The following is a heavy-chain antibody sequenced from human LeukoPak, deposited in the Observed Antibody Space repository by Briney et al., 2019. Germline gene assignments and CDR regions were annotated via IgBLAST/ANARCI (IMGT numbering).Heavy chain of an antibody. CDR2: ISSSGSTI. J-gene: IGHJ4*02. V-gene: IGHV3-48*03. Sequence: GGSLRLSCAASGFTLSSYEMNWVRQAPGKGLEWVSYISSSGSTIYYADSVKGRFTISRDNAKNSLYLQMNSLRAEDTAVYYCARLAVAFDYWGQGTLVTVSS. D-gene: IGHD6-19*01. CDR1: GFTLSSYE. CDR3: ARLAVAFDY.